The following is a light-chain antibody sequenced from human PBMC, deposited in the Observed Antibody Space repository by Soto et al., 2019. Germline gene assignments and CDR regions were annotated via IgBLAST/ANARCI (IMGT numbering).Light chain of an antibody. CDR3: SSYTSSSAVYVL. Sequence: QSVLTQPASVSGSPGQSITISCTGTNSDIGGYNYVSWYQQHPGKAPKLMIYEVTNRPSGVSNRFSGSKSGNTASLTISGLQPEDESYYYCSSYTSSSAVYVLFGGGTKVTVL. V-gene: IGLV2-14*01. CDR1: NSDIGGYNY. CDR2: EVT. J-gene: IGLJ2*01.